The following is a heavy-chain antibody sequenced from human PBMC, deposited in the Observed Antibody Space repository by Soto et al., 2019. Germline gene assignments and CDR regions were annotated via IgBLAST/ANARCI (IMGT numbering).Heavy chain of an antibody. CDR2: ISAHNDTP. D-gene: IGHD3-22*01. J-gene: IGHJ5*02. V-gene: IGHV1-18*01. Sequence: GASVKVSCKASGCTFRNYPINWVRQAPGQGLEWMGSISAHNDTPNYAQNFQARVTMTTDKSTSTAYMGLRSLRSDDTAVYYCARDPRDLPLVVKESTNWFDPWGQGTLVTVSS. CDR1: GCTFRNYP. CDR3: ARDPRDLPLVVKESTNWFDP.